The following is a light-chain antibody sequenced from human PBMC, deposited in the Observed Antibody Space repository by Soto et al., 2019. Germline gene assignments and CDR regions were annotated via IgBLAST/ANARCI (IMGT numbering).Light chain of an antibody. CDR2: AAS. V-gene: IGKV1-39*01. CDR1: QSISSY. Sequence: DIQMTQSPSSLSASVGDRVTITCRASQSISSYLNWYQQKPGKAPKLLIYAASSLQSGVPSRFSGRGYGTDFTRTISSLQPEDFATYYCQQSYSTPPWTFGQGTKGEIK. CDR3: QQSYSTPPWT. J-gene: IGKJ1*01.